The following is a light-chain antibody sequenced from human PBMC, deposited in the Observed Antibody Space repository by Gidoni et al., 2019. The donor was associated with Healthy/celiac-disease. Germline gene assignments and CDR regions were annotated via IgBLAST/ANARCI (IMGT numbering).Light chain of an antibody. V-gene: IGKV2-30*02. Sequence: DIVMTQSPLSLPVTLGQPASISCRSSQSLVHSDGNTYLSWFQQRPGQPPRRLIYKVSNRDSGVPDRFSGSGSGTDFTLKISRVEAEDVGVYYCMQGTHWPLYTFGQGTTLEIK. CDR1: QSLVHSDGNTY. CDR3: MQGTHWPLYT. CDR2: KVS. J-gene: IGKJ2*01.